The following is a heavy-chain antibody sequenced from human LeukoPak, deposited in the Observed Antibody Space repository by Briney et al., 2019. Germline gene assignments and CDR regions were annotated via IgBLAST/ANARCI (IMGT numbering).Heavy chain of an antibody. V-gene: IGHV3-53*01. Sequence: PGGSLRLSCAASGFTVSSNYMSWVRQAPGKGLEWVSVIYSGGSTYYADSVKGRFTISRDNSKNTLYLQMNSLRAEDTAVYYCARLTGRRYYYYGMDVWGQGTTVTVSS. CDR2: IYSGGST. J-gene: IGHJ6*02. D-gene: IGHD1-20*01. CDR3: ARLTGRRYYYYGMDV. CDR1: GFTVSSNY.